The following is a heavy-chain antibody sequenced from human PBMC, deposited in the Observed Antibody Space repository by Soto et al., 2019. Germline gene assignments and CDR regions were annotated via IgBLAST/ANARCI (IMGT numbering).Heavy chain of an antibody. J-gene: IGHJ5*02. CDR2: ISYDGSNK. Sequence: QVQLVESGGGVVQPGRSLRLSCAASGFTFSSYAMHWVRQAPGKGLEWVAVISYDGSNKYYADSVKGRFTISRDNSKNTLYLQMNSLRAEDTAVYYCARGPYYYGSGSYDWFDPWGQGTLVTVSS. CDR3: ARGPYYYGSGSYDWFDP. D-gene: IGHD3-10*01. CDR1: GFTFSSYA. V-gene: IGHV3-30-3*01.